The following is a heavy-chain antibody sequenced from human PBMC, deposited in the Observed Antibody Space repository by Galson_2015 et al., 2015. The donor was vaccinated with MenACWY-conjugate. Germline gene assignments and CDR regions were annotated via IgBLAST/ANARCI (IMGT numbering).Heavy chain of an antibody. D-gene: IGHD2-2*01. J-gene: IGHJ3*02. CDR3: TGYQMLPNGDAFDI. V-gene: IGHV3-15*07. CDR2: IKSKIDGGTT. Sequence: SLRLSCAASGFIFSNVWLNWVRQAPGKGLEWVGRIKSKIDGGTTDYAAPVKGRFTISRDDSKNTLYVQMNSLKTEDTAVYYCTGYQMLPNGDAFDIWGQGTMVTVSS. CDR1: GFIFSNVW.